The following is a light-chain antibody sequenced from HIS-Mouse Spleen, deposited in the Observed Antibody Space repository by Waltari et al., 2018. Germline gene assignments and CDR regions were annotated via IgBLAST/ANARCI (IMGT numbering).Light chain of an antibody. J-gene: IGKJ1*01. CDR2: KAS. Sequence: DIQITQSPSTLSASVGDRVTITCRASQSISSWLAWYQQKPGKAPKHLIYKASSLESGVPSRFSGSGSGTEFSLTFRSLQPDDFATYYCKQYNSYWTFGQGTKVEIK. CDR1: QSISSW. CDR3: KQYNSYWT. V-gene: IGKV1-5*03.